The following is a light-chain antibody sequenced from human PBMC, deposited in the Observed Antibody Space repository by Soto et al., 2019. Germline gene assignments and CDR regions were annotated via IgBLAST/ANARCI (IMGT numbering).Light chain of an antibody. V-gene: IGKV3-20*01. J-gene: IGKJ1*01. CDR2: GAS. Sequence: EIVLTQSPGTLSLSPGERATLSCRASQSVSSSYLAWYQQKPGQAPRLLIYGASSRATGIPDRFSGSGSGTDFTLTISRLEPEAFAVYYCQQYGRSRTFGQGTKVEIK. CDR1: QSVSSSY. CDR3: QQYGRSRT.